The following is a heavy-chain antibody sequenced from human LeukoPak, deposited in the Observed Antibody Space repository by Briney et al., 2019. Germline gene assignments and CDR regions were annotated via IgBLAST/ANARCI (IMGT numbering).Heavy chain of an antibody. V-gene: IGHV1-8*01. D-gene: IGHD3-3*01. Sequence: GASVKVSCKASGYTFTSYGIIRVRQAPGQGLEWMGWMNPNSGNTGYAQRFQGRVTMTRNTSISTAYMELSSLRSEDTAVYYCARGGRSVRRYDFWSGYPKPFDYWGQGTLVTVSS. CDR3: ARGGRSVRRYDFWSGYPKPFDY. J-gene: IGHJ4*02. CDR1: GYTFTSYG. CDR2: MNPNSGNT.